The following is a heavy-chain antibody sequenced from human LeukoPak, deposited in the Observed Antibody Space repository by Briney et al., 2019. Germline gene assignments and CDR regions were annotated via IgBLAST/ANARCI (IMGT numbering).Heavy chain of an antibody. Sequence: ASVKVSCKASGYTFTSYGISWVRQAPGQGLEWMGWTSAYNGNTNYAQKLQGRVTMTTDTSTSTAYMELRSLRSDDTAVYYCARTYDSSGYLLYYFDYWGQGTLVTVSS. J-gene: IGHJ4*02. CDR1: GYTFTSYG. CDR2: TSAYNGNT. V-gene: IGHV1-18*01. D-gene: IGHD3-22*01. CDR3: ARTYDSSGYLLYYFDY.